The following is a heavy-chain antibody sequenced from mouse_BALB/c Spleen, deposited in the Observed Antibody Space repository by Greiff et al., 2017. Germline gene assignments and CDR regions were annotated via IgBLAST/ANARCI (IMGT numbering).Heavy chain of an antibody. CDR2: INPSTGYT. CDR1: GYTFTSYW. D-gene: IGHD2-2*01. Sequence: QVQLQQSGAELAKPGASVKMSCKASGYTFTSYWMHWVKQRPGQGLEWIGYINPSTGYTEYNQKFKDKATLTADKSSSTAYMQLSSLTSEDSAVYSGASIYYGYGDLAWFAYWGQGTLVTVSA. CDR3: ASIYYGYGDLAWFAY. V-gene: IGHV1-7*01. J-gene: IGHJ3*01.